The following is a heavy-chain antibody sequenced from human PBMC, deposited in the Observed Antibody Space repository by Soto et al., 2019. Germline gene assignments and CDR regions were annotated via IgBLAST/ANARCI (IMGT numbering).Heavy chain of an antibody. V-gene: IGHV3-7*01. J-gene: IGHJ4*02. Sequence: EVQVVESGGGLVQPGGSLRLSCAASGFTFSTYWMTWVRQTPGKGLEWVATINPDGSERYYVDSLKGRFTISRDNAKNSLYLQMTSLRVEDTAVDYCTRARIDYWGQGNLVTVSS. CDR2: INPDGSER. CDR1: GFTFSTYW. CDR3: TRARIDY.